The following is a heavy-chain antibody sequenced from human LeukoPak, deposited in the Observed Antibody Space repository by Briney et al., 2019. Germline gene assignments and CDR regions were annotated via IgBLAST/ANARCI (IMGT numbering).Heavy chain of an antibody. J-gene: IGHJ4*02. CDR1: GFTFSSYS. D-gene: IGHD6-6*01. CDR2: ISSSSSYI. V-gene: IGHV3-21*04. CDR3: ASLGKISSSSFY. Sequence: GGSLRLSCAASGFTFSSYSMNWVRQAPGKGLEWVSSISSSSSYIYYAASVKGRFTTSRDNAKNSLYLQMNSLRAEDTAVYYCASLGKISSSSFYWGQGTLVTVSS.